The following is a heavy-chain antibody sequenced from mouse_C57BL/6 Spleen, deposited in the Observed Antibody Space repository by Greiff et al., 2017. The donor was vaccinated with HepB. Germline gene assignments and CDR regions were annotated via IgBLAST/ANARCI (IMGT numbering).Heavy chain of an antibody. D-gene: IGHD1-1*01. J-gene: IGHJ2*01. CDR1: GFTFSSYA. V-gene: IGHV5-9-1*02. CDR3: TRGPYYYGSSYDFDY. Sequence: EVQGVESGEGLVKPGGSLKLSCAASGFTFSSYAMSWVRQTPEKRLEWVAYISSGGDYIYYADTVKGRFTISRDNARNTLYLQMSSLKSEDTAMYYCTRGPYYYGSSYDFDYWGQGTTLTVSS. CDR2: ISSGGDYI.